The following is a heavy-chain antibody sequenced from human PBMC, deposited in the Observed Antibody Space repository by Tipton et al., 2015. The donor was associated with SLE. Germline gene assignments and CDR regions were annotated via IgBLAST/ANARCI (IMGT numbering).Heavy chain of an antibody. J-gene: IGHJ5*02. CDR1: GGSITSHY. D-gene: IGHD5-24*01. CDR3: ARDQEMSTSEDWFDP. Sequence: TLSLTCTVSGGSITSHYWSWIRQPPGKGLEWIGCMFHTADTNYNPSLKGRVTMSVDTSKNQFSLKLTSVTAADTAVYYCARDQEMSTSEDWFDPWGQGTLVTVSS. V-gene: IGHV4-59*11. CDR2: MFHTADT.